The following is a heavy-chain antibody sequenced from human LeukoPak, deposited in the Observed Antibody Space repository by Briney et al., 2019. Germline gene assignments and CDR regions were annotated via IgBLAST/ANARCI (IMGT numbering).Heavy chain of an antibody. Sequence: SETLSLTCTVSGGSISSGGYYWSWIRQHPGKGLEWIGYIYYSGSTYYNPSLKSRVTISVDTSKNQFSLKLSSVTAADTAVYYCARVRPLGPNAETYYYGSGSYYRYYYYGMDVWGQGTTVTVSS. V-gene: IGHV4-31*03. J-gene: IGHJ6*02. CDR2: IYYSGST. D-gene: IGHD3-10*01. CDR3: ARVRPLGPNAETYYYGSGSYYRYYYYGMDV. CDR1: GGSISSGGYY.